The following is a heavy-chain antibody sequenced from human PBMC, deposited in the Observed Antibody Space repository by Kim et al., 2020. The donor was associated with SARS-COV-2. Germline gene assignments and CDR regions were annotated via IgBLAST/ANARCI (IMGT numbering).Heavy chain of an antibody. CDR2: SRDKDNSYTT. Sequence: GFRVSDYYVDWVRQAPGRGLEWVARSRDKDNSYTTEYAASVKGRFSISRDDSVNSLNLQMNSLKTEDTAVYYCVRVQAQSHYDYWGHGTLAT. CDR3: VRVQAQSHYDY. J-gene: IGHJ4*01. V-gene: IGHV3-72*01. CDR1: GFRVSDYY.